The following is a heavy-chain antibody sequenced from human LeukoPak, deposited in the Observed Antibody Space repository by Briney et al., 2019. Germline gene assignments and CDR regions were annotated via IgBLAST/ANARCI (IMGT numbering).Heavy chain of an antibody. V-gene: IGHV3-48*01. CDR1: GFTFSSYS. J-gene: IGHJ4*02. D-gene: IGHD1-26*01. Sequence: GGPLRLSCAASGFTFSSYSMNWVRQAPGKGLEWVSYISSSSSTIYYADSVKGRFTISRDNAKNSLYLQMNSLRAEDTAVYYCAREGRGSDYWGQGTLVTVSS. CDR2: ISSSSSTI. CDR3: AREGRGSDY.